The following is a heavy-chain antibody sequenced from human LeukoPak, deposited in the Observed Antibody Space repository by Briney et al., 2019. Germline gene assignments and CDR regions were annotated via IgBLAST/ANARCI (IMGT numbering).Heavy chain of an antibody. D-gene: IGHD1-26*01. J-gene: IGHJ4*02. CDR1: GFTFSSYS. CDR3: ARSWELRGQLGY. CDR2: ISSSSSTI. V-gene: IGHV3-48*01. Sequence: GGSLRLSCAASGFTFSSYSINCVRQARGKGLEWVSYISSSSSTIYYADSVKGRFTISRDNARNSLYLQMNSLRAEDTAVYYCARSWELRGQLGYWGQGTLVTVS.